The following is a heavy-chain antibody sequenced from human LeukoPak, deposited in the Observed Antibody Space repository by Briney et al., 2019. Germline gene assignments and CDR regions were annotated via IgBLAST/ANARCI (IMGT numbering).Heavy chain of an antibody. Sequence: GGSLRLSCAVSGFTFSSYWMHCVRQAPGKGLVWVSRINSDGSSTSYADSVKGRFTISRDNAKNTLYLQMNSLRAEDTAVYYCASWEVPAVMPQDYWGQGTLVTVSS. V-gene: IGHV3-74*01. CDR2: INSDGSST. CDR3: ASWEVPAVMPQDY. CDR1: GFTFSSYW. D-gene: IGHD2-2*01. J-gene: IGHJ4*02.